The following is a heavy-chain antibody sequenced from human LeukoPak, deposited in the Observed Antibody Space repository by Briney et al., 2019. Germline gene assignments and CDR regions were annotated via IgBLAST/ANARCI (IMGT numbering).Heavy chain of an antibody. D-gene: IGHD6-19*01. V-gene: IGHV3-74*01. J-gene: IGHJ3*02. CDR1: GFTFSTYW. CDR3: ARPETQYSSGLDGFDI. Sequence: GGSLRLPCAASGFTFSTYWMHWVRQAPGKGLVWVSRINSDGSRTTYADSVKGRFTTSRDNAKNTLYLQMNSLRTEDTAVYYCARPETQYSSGLDGFDIWGQGTMVTVSS. CDR2: INSDGSRT.